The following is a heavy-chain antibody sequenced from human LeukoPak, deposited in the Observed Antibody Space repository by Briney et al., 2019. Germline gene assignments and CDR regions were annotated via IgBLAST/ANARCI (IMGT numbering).Heavy chain of an antibody. J-gene: IGHJ4*02. CDR2: INAGNGNT. Sequence: GASVKVSCKASGYTFTSYAMHWVRQAPGQRLEWMGWINAGNGNTKYSQKFQGRVTITRDTSASTAYMELSSLRSEDTAVYYCARDRGAIAAAGTFDYWGQGTLVTVSS. CDR3: ARDRGAIAAAGTFDY. CDR1: GYTFTSYA. D-gene: IGHD6-13*01. V-gene: IGHV1-3*01.